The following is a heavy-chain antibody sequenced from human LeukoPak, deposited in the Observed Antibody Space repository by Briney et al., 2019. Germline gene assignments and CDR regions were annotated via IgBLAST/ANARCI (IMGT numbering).Heavy chain of an antibody. CDR2: INHSGST. J-gene: IGHJ5*02. CDR3: ARFSRFTGYNWFDP. Sequence: SETLSVTCAVYGGSFSGYYWSWIRQPPGKGLEWIGEINHSGSTNYNPSLKSRVTISVDTSKNQFSLKLSSVTAADTAVYYCARFSRFTGYNWFDPWGQGTLVTVSS. D-gene: IGHD3-3*01. V-gene: IGHV4-34*01. CDR1: GGSFSGYY.